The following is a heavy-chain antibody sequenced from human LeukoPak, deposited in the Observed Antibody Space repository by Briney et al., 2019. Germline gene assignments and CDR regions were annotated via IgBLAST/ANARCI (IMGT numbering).Heavy chain of an antibody. D-gene: IGHD2-2*01. V-gene: IGHV1-2*02. CDR1: GYTFTVYY. CDR3: ARSYCSSTSCYGYFDY. J-gene: IGHJ4*02. CDR2: INPNSGGT. Sequence: ASVKVSFKASGYTFTVYYMHWVRQAPGQGVEWMGWINPNSGGTNYAQKFQGGGTITRDTAISTAYMELSRLRSDDTAVYYCARSYCSSTSCYGYFDYCGQGTLLTVSS.